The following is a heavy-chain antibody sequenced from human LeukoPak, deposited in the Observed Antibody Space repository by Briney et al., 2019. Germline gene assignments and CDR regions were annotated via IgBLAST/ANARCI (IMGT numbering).Heavy chain of an antibody. CDR1: GFTFNTYA. Sequence: GGSLRLSCAASGFTFNTYAMSWARQAPGKGLEWVSGISVSGDSTYYADSVKGRFTISRDNSKNTLYLQLNSLRADDTAVYFCTKRLRGSSNWFYFDYWGQGTLATVSS. J-gene: IGHJ4*02. CDR3: TKRLRGSSNWFYFDY. CDR2: ISVSGDST. V-gene: IGHV3-23*01. D-gene: IGHD6-13*01.